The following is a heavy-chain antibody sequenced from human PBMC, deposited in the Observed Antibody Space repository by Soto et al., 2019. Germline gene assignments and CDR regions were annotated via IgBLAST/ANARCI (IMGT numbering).Heavy chain of an antibody. CDR3: ARLGYDFWSGYYHFDY. CDR1: GGSISSSSYY. Sequence: PSETLSLTCTVSGGSISSSSYYWGWIRQPPGKGLEWIGSIYYSGSTYYNPSLKSRVTISVDTSKNQFSLKLSSVTAADTAVYYCARLGYDFWSGYYHFDYWGQGTLVTVSS. J-gene: IGHJ4*02. D-gene: IGHD3-3*01. CDR2: IYYSGST. V-gene: IGHV4-39*01.